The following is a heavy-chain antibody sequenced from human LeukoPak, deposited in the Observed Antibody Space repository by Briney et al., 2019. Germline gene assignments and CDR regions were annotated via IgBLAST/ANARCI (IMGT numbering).Heavy chain of an antibody. CDR2: IYYSGST. CDR3: ARESCSGGSCYSDY. V-gene: IGHV4-59*01. Sequence: SETLSLTCTVSGGSISSYYWSWIRQPPGKRLEWIGYIYYSGSTNYNPSLKSRVTISVDTSKNQFSLKLSSVTAADTAVYYCARESCSGGSCYSDYWGQGTLVTVSS. J-gene: IGHJ4*02. D-gene: IGHD2-15*01. CDR1: GGSISSYY.